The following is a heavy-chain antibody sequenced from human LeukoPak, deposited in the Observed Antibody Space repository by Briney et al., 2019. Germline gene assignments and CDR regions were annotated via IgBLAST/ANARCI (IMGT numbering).Heavy chain of an antibody. CDR2: IKSKTDGGTT. CDR3: TTHGPVLRYFDWLFTFDY. V-gene: IGHV3-15*01. J-gene: IGHJ4*02. Sequence: GGSLRLSCAASGFTFSNAWMSWVRQAPGKGLEWVGRIKSKTDGGTTDYAAPVKGRFTISRDDSKNTLYLQMNSLKTEDTAVYYCTTHGPVLRYFDWLFTFDYWGQGTLVTVSS. D-gene: IGHD3-9*01. CDR1: GFTFSNAW.